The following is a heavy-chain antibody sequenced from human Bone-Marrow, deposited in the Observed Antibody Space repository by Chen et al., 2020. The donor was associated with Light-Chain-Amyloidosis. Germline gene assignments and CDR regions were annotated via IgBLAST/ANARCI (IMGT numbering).Heavy chain of an antibody. J-gene: IGHJ4*02. CDR2: IWSDGNNI. Sequence: VESWGGVVQSGRSLRLSCTASGFTFSSDDMHWVRQAQGKGLEWVAAIWSDGNNINYADSVKGRFIISRDNSKSTLYLQMNSLRAEDTGIYYCARDMTALGFDLWGQGTLVTVSS. D-gene: IGHD2-21*02. V-gene: IGHV3-33*01. CDR3: ARDMTALGFDL. CDR1: GFTFSSDD.